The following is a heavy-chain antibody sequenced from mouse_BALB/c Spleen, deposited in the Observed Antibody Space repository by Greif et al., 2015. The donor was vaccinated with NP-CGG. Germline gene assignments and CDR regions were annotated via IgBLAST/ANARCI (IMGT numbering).Heavy chain of an antibody. CDR1: GFNIKDTY. J-gene: IGHJ3*01. CDR2: IDPANGNT. V-gene: IGHV14-3*02. Sequence: VQLQQSGAELVKPGASVKLSCTASGFNIKDTYMHWVKQRPEQGLEWIGRIDPANGNTKYDPKFQGKATITADTSSNTAYLQLSSLTSEDTAVYYCAYWSWFAYWGQGTLVTVSA. D-gene: IGHD2-1*01. CDR3: AYWSWFAY.